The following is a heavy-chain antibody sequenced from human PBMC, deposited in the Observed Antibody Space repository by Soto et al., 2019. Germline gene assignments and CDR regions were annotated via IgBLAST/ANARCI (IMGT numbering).Heavy chain of an antibody. J-gene: IGHJ5*02. CDR2: IYHSGRT. CDR1: GGSISSSNW. CDR3: ARGQQWLVPIGWFDP. V-gene: IGHV4-4*02. Sequence: PSETLSLTCAVSGGSISSSNWWSWVRQPPAKGLEWIGEIYHSGRTNYNPSLKGRVTISVDKSKNQFSLTLSSVTAADTAVYYCARGQQWLVPIGWFDPWGQGTLVTVSS. D-gene: IGHD6-19*01.